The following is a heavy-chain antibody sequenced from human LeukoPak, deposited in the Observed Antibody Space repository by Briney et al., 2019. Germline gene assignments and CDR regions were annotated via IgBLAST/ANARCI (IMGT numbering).Heavy chain of an antibody. CDR1: GYTFTSYY. Sequence: ASVKVSCKASGYTFTSYYMHWVRQAPGQGLEWMGIINPSGGSTSYAQKFQGRVAMTRDTSTSTVYMELSSLRSEDTAVCYCAREGVYYGSGSSNWFDPWGQGTLVTVSS. CDR3: AREGVYYGSGSSNWFDP. V-gene: IGHV1-46*01. D-gene: IGHD3-10*01. CDR2: INPSGGST. J-gene: IGHJ5*02.